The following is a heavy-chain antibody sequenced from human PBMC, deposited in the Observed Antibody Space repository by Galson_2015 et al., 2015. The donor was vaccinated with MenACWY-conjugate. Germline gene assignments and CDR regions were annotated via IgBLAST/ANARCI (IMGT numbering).Heavy chain of an antibody. V-gene: IGHV4-39*07. Sequence: LSLTCTVSGGSISSSSYYWGWIRQPPGKGLEWIGSIYYSGSTYYNPSLKSRVTISVDTSENQFSLKLSSVTAADTAVYYCARDLGYDSSGYYQYYFDYWGQGTLVTVSS. D-gene: IGHD3-22*01. CDR2: IYYSGST. J-gene: IGHJ4*02. CDR1: GGSISSSSYY. CDR3: ARDLGYDSSGYYQYYFDY.